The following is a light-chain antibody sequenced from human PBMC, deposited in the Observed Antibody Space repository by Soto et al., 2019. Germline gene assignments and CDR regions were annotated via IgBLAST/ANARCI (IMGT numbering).Light chain of an antibody. CDR1: QSVSSK. CDR2: AAS. J-gene: IGKJ2*01. V-gene: IGKV3-15*01. Sequence: EIVMTQSPATLSVSPGERATLSCRASQSVSSKLVWYQQKPGQAPKLLLDAASTRSTDIPVRFSGSGSGTEFTLTISSLQSEDFAVYYCLQYKNWPYTFGQGTKLEIK. CDR3: LQYKNWPYT.